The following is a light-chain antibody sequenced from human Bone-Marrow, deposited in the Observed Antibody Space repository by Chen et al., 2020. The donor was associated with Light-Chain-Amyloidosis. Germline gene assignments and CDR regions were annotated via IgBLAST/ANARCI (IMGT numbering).Light chain of an antibody. J-gene: IGLJ1*01. CDR3: GTWDSSLSAGPFYV. CDR2: DNI. Sequence: QSVLTQPPSVSAAPGQKVTISCSGRSSNIGNNYVSWYQQLPGTAPKLLIYDNIKRPSGIPDRVSGSKSGTSATLGITGLQTGDEAYYYCGTWDSSLSAGPFYVFGTGTKVTVL. V-gene: IGLV1-51*01. CDR1: SSNIGNNY.